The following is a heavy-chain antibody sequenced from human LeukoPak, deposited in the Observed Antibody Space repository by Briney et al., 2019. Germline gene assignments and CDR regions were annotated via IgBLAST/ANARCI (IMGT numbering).Heavy chain of an antibody. CDR1: GGSISSYY. J-gene: IGHJ6*03. D-gene: IGHD1-26*01. CDR3: ARVFEWELPYYYYYMDV. Sequence: PSETLSLTCTVSGGSISSYYWSWIRQPAGKGLEWIGRIYTSGSTNHNPSLKSRVTMSVDTSKNQFSLKLSSVTAADTAVYYCARVFEWELPYYYYYMDVWGKGTTVTVSS. CDR2: IYTSGST. V-gene: IGHV4-4*07.